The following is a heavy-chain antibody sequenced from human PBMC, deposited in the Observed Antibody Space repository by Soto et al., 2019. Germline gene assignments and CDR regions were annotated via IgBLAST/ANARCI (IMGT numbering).Heavy chain of an antibody. CDR1: GDILTKYY. V-gene: IGHV1-46*03. Sequence: QVQLVQSGGEVKKPGASVKVSCKASGDILTKYYMNWVRQAPGQGPEWMGIINPSGGSTDYAQRFQGRVTLTRDTCTNTVYMDLSSLRSEDTAVYYCAASRGRAWYFEYWGQGTLVTVSS. J-gene: IGHJ4*02. CDR3: AASRGRAWYFEY. D-gene: IGHD6-19*01. CDR2: INPSGGST.